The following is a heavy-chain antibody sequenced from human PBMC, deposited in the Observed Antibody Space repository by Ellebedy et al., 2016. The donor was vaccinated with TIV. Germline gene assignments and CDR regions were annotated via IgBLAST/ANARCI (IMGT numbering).Heavy chain of an antibody. V-gene: IGHV3-21*06. CDR3: TRDGSEWSRDY. D-gene: IGHD3-3*01. Sequence: GGSLRLXXAAPGFIFSVTGMTWIRQAPGKGLEWVATIVSSGRETYYADPLKGRFTISGDNAMNLVYLQMNSLSVEDTAVYYCTRDGSEWSRDYWGQGTLVTVSS. CDR2: IVSSGRET. CDR1: GFIFSVTG. J-gene: IGHJ4*02.